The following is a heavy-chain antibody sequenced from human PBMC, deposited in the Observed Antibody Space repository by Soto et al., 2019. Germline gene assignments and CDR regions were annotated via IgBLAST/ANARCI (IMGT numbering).Heavy chain of an antibody. CDR3: ARGVGSGSYYNQYNWFDP. J-gene: IGHJ5*02. CDR2: ISAYNGNT. V-gene: IGHV1-18*01. D-gene: IGHD3-10*01. CDR1: GYTFTNYG. Sequence: ASVKVSCKASGYTFTNYGISWVRQAPGQGLEWMGWISAYNGNTKYAQKLQGRVTMTTDTSTSTAYMELRSLRSDDTTVYYCARGVGSGSYYNQYNWFDPWGQGTLVTVSS.